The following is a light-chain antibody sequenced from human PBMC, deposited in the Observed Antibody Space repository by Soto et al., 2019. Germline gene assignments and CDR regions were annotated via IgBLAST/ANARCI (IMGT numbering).Light chain of an antibody. Sequence: DIPMTQSPSTLSASVGDRVTITCRASQSISSWLAWYQQKPGKAPKLLIYDASSLESGVPSRFSGSGSGTEFTLTISSLQPDDFATYYCQQYNSYSHLTFGGGTKVEIK. J-gene: IGKJ4*01. CDR2: DAS. V-gene: IGKV1-5*01. CDR3: QQYNSYSHLT. CDR1: QSISSW.